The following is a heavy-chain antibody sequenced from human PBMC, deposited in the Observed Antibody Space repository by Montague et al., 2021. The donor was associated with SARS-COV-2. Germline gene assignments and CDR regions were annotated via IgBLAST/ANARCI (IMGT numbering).Heavy chain of an antibody. CDR1: GGSISSSSYC. V-gene: IGHV4-39*01. CDR2: NNYSVST. D-gene: IGHD3-3*01. J-gene: IGHJ4*02. Sequence: SETLSLTCTVSGGSISSSSYCWGWLRPPPGQGRNWNSCNNYSVSTYYNPSLKSRVSISVATSKTQFSLKLSSVTAADTAVYYCARRASRGITVFGMVTASYCLDYWGQGTLVTVSS. CDR3: ARRASRGITVFGMVTASYCLDY.